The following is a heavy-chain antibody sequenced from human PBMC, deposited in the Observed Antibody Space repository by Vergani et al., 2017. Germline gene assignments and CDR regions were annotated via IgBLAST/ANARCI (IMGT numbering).Heavy chain of an antibody. D-gene: IGHD6-19*01. CDR2: IYTSGST. V-gene: IGHV4-61*02. CDR3: ARGAYYYSSDLGFDY. CDR1: GGSISSGSYY. J-gene: IGHJ4*02. Sequence: QVQLQESGPGLVKPSQTLSLTCTVSGGSISSGSYYWSWIRQPAGKGLEWIGRIYTSGSTNYNPSLKSRVTISVDTSKNQFSLKLSSVTAADTAVYYCARGAYYYSSDLGFDYWGQGTLVTVSS.